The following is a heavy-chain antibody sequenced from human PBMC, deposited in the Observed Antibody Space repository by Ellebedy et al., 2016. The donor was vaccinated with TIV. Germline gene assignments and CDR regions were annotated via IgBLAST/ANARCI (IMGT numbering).Heavy chain of an antibody. CDR3: ARDRFWGNWRYKGNWLDP. V-gene: IGHV4-59*01. J-gene: IGHJ5*02. Sequence: SETLFLTCTVSGGSISDSSWSWIRQAPGKGLEWIAYIHYSGSIDYSPSLKSRLTVSRDTSKNEVSLSVTSVTAADTAVYYCARDRFWGNWRYKGNWLDPWGQGTLVTVSS. CDR2: IHYSGSI. D-gene: IGHD1-1*01. CDR1: GGSISDSS.